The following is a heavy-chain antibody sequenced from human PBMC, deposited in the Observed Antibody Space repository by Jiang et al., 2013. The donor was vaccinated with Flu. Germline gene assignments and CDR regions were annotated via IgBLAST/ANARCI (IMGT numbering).Heavy chain of an antibody. Sequence: SGAEVKKPGASVMVSCKAFGFTFTYYYVHWVRQAPGQGLEWVGIINPIDGTTSYGQKFQGRVTVTRDTSTSTVYMDLSSLRSDDTAVYYCARGKYKWDQHYYYGMDVWGQGTTVTVSS. CDR3: ARGKYKWDQHYYYGMDV. CDR1: GFTFTYYY. V-gene: IGHV1-46*01. J-gene: IGHJ6*02. CDR2: INPIDGTT. D-gene: IGHD1-20*01.